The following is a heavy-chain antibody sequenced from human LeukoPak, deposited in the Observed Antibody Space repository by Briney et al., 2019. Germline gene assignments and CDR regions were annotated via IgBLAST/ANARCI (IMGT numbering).Heavy chain of an antibody. Sequence: GGSLRLSCAASGFTFDDYAMHWVRQPPGKGLEWVSLISGDGGSTSYADSVKGRFTISRDTAKNSLYLQMNSLRAEDTAVYYCARVAVITAAGTYDYWGQGTLVTVSS. CDR2: ISGDGGST. V-gene: IGHV3-43*02. CDR1: GFTFDDYA. D-gene: IGHD6-13*01. J-gene: IGHJ4*02. CDR3: ARVAVITAAGTYDY.